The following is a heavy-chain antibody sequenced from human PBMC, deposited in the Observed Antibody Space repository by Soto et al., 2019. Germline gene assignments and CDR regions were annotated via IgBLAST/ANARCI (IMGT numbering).Heavy chain of an antibody. CDR3: ARDPIVVVVAATLPNAFDI. V-gene: IGHV3-48*02. CDR2: ISSSSSTI. CDR1: GFTFSSYS. Sequence: GGSLRLSCAASGFTFSSYSMNWVRQAPGKGLEWVSYISSSSSTIYYADSVKGRLTISRDNAKNSLYLQMNSLRDEDTAVYYCARDPIVVVVAATLPNAFDIWGQGTMVTVSS. D-gene: IGHD2-15*01. J-gene: IGHJ3*02.